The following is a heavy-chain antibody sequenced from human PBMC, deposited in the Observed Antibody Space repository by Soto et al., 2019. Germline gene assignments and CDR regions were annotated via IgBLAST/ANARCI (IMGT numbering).Heavy chain of an antibody. V-gene: IGHV4-30-2*01. J-gene: IGHJ4*02. Sequence: SETLSLTFAVSGGSISSGGYSWSWIRQPPGKGVEWIGYIYHTGSTYYNPSLKSRVTISVDRSKNQVSLKLSCVTAVDTAVYYCATAAEDAWLDYWGQGTLVTVSS. CDR3: ATAAEDAWLDY. CDR2: IYHTGST. CDR1: GGSISSGGYS. D-gene: IGHD3-22*01.